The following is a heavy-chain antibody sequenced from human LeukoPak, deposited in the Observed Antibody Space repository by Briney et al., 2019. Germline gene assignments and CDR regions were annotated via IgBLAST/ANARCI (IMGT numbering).Heavy chain of an antibody. CDR1: GASISSYY. D-gene: IGHD3-22*01. J-gene: IGHJ5*02. CDR2: IYYSGST. V-gene: IGHV4-59*08. CDR3: ARGHDSRGYPHWFDP. Sequence: SETLSLTCTVSGASISSYYWSWIRQPPGKGLEWIGYIYYSGSTNYNPSLKSRVTISVDTSKNQFSLKLSSVTAADTAVYYCARGHDSRGYPHWFDPWGQGTPVTVFS.